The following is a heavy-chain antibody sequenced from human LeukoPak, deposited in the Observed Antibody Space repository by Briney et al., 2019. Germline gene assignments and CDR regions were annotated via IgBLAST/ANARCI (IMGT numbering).Heavy chain of an antibody. CDR3: ASVSGSYYSYYGMDV. CDR2: IYHSGST. J-gene: IGHJ6*02. CDR1: GYSISSGYY. D-gene: IGHD1-26*01. Sequence: SETLSLTCTVSGYSISSGYYWGWIRQPPGKGLEWIGSIYHSGSTYYNPSLKSRVTISVDTSKNQFSLKLSSVTAADTAVYYCASVSGSYYSYYGMDVWGQGTTVTVSS. V-gene: IGHV4-38-2*02.